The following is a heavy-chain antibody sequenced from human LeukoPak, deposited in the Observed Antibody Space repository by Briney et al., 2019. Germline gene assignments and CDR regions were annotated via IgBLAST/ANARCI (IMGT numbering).Heavy chain of an antibody. D-gene: IGHD6-19*01. Sequence: VASVKVSCKASGYTFTGYYMHWVRQAPGQGLEWMGWINPNSGGTNYAQKLQGRVTMTTDTSTSTAYMELRSLRSDDTAVYYCARDSPWPGIAVVPDSWGQGTLVTVSS. CDR1: GYTFTGYY. CDR3: ARDSPWPGIAVVPDS. J-gene: IGHJ4*02. CDR2: INPNSGGT. V-gene: IGHV1-2*02.